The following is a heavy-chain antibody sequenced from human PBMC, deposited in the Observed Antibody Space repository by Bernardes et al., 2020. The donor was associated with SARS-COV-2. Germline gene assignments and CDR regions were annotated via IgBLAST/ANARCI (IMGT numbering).Heavy chain of an antibody. J-gene: IGHJ5*02. V-gene: IGHV1-2*04. CDR3: ARDGPVGWFDP. CDR2: INPNSGGT. Sequence: ASVKVSCKASGYTFTGYYMHWVRQAPGQGLEWMGWINPNSGGTNYAQKFQGWVTMTRDTSKNQFSLKLSSVTAADTAVYYCARDGPVGWFDPWGQGTLVTVSS. CDR1: GYTFTGYY.